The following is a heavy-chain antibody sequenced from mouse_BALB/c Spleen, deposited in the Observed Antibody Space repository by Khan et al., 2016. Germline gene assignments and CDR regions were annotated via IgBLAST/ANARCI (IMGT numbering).Heavy chain of an antibody. Sequence: VQLMQSGPELVKPGASVKVSCKASGYTFTSYNMYWVKQSHGKSLEWIGYIDPYNGGTNYNQKFKGKATLTVDKSSSTAYMHLNSLTSEDSAVYYCASDLLGYAMDYWGQGTSVTVSS. J-gene: IGHJ4*01. V-gene: IGHV1S135*01. CDR3: ASDLLGYAMDY. CDR2: IDPYNGGT. CDR1: GYTFTSYN. D-gene: IGHD2-1*01.